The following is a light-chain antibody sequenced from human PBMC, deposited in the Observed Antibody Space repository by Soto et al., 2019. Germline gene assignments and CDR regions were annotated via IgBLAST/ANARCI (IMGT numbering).Light chain of an antibody. V-gene: IGLV2-8*01. J-gene: IGLJ1*01. CDR3: SSFAGTTSSV. CDR1: TSDIGAYNY. Sequence: QSVLTEPPSASGSPGQSVTISCTGTTSDIGAYNYVSWYQQRPGKAPKLITYEVTRRPSGVHDRVFGSKSYATASLTVSGLQAEDVADYYCSSFAGTTSSVVATGPKVTV. CDR2: EVT.